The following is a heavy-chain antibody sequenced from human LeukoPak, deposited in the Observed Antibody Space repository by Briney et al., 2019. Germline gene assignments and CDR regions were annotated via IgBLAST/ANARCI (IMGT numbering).Heavy chain of an antibody. J-gene: IGHJ6*03. V-gene: IGHV3-48*04. D-gene: IGHD4-23*01. CDR3: ARDPRLVRTYSDYYYMDV. CDR2: ISSSSSTI. CDR1: GFTFSSYS. Sequence: GGSLRLSCAASGFTFSSYSMNWVRQAPGKGLEWVSYISSSSSTIYYADSVKGRFTISRDNARNSLYLQMNSLRAEDTAVYYCARDPRLVRTYSDYYYMDVWGKGTTVTVSS.